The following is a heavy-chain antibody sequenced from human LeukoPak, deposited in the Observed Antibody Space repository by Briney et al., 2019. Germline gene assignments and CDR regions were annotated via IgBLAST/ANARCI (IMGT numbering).Heavy chain of an antibody. V-gene: IGHV3-7*01. CDR3: ARDGGHSTDFDY. D-gene: IGHD2/OR15-2a*01. Sequence: GGSLRLSCGASGFIFSRHWMSWVRQAPGKGPDWVANIKQDGSERYYVGSVKGRFTISRDNAKNLLYLQMNSLRAEDTALYYCARDGGHSTDFDYWGQGTLVTVSS. J-gene: IGHJ4*02. CDR2: IKQDGSER. CDR1: GFIFSRHW.